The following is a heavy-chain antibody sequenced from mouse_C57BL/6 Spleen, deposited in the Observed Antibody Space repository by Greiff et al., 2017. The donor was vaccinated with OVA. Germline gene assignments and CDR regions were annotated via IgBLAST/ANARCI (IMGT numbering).Heavy chain of an antibody. CDR3: TDDYDVAWFAY. J-gene: IGHJ3*01. V-gene: IGHV6-3*01. CDR2: IRLKSDNYAT. D-gene: IGHD2-4*01. Sequence: DVKLVESGGGLVQPGGSMKLSCVASGFTFSNYWMNWVRQSPEKGLEWVAQIRLKSDNYATHYAESVKGRFTISRDDSKSSVYLQMNNLRAEDTGIYYCTDDYDVAWFAYWGQGTLVTVSA. CDR1: GFTFSNYW.